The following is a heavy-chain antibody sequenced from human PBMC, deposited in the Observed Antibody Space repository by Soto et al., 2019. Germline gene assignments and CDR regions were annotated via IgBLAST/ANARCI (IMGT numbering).Heavy chain of an antibody. CDR1: GGSVSSGDYF. J-gene: IGHJ6*02. CDR3: ARSPNYYYYGFDV. Sequence: NLSETLSLTCTVSGGSVSSGDYFWSWLRQSPGKRLEWIAYIYYSGSTNYNPSLKSRATISVDTSKSQVSLTLTSMTAADAALYYCARSPNYYYYGFDVWGQGTAVTVSS. D-gene: IGHD3-10*01. V-gene: IGHV4-61*08. CDR2: IYYSGST.